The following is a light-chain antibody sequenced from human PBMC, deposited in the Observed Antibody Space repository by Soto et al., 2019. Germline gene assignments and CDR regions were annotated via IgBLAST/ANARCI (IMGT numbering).Light chain of an antibody. Sequence: EIVMTQSPATLSVSPGERATLSCRASQSVSSNLAWYQQKPGQAPRLLIYGASTRATGIPARFSGSGSGTKFTLTISSLQSEDVSVYYCQQYNNWHPWAFGQGTKVEIK. CDR1: QSVSSN. CDR3: QQYNNWHPWA. J-gene: IGKJ1*01. CDR2: GAS. V-gene: IGKV3-15*01.